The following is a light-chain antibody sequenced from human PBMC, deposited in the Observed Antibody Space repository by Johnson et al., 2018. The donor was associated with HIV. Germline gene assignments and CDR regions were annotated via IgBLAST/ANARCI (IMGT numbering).Light chain of an antibody. CDR1: SSNFGINF. V-gene: IGLV1-51*02. CDR2: ENN. Sequence: QSVLTQPPSVSAAPGQKVTISCSGSSSNFGINFVSCSHHLPGTPPNFLIYENNHRPPGFPARFLASNSGPSATLPLPNLQTGDTPDYYSGTWDISLSAGGVFGPGTKVTVL. J-gene: IGLJ1*01. CDR3: GTWDISLSAGGV.